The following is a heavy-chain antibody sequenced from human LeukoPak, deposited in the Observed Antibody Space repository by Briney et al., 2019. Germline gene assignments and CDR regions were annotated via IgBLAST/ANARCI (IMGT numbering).Heavy chain of an antibody. CDR1: GYSFTIHW. D-gene: IGHD2-21*01. Sequence: GESLKISCKGSGYSFTIHWIAWVRQMPGKGLEWMGIIYPGDSDSRYSPSFQGQVTFSADKSTSTAYLQWSSLKASDTAMYYCARRNGDTIDYWGQGTLVTVSS. J-gene: IGHJ4*02. CDR3: ARRNGDTIDY. CDR2: IYPGDSDS. V-gene: IGHV5-51*01.